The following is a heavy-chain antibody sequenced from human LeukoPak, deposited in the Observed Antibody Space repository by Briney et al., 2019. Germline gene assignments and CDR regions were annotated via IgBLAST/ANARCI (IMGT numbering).Heavy chain of an antibody. D-gene: IGHD3-3*01. J-gene: IGHJ4*02. CDR3: ATDRGWRTSGYYLYYFEY. CDR2: IKNDGSEK. CDR1: GFVFRNYF. Sequence: GGSLRLSCAASGFVFRNYFMSWVRQAPGKGLKWVASIKNDGSEKYYVDSVRGRYTISRDNTKNSLYLQMSSLRAEDTAVYYCATDRGWRTSGYYLYYFEYWGQGTLVTFSS. V-gene: IGHV3-7*01.